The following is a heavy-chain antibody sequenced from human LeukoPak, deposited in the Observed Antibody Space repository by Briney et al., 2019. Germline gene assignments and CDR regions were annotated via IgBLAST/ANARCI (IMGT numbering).Heavy chain of an antibody. J-gene: IGHJ3*02. CDR1: GGSISSYY. CDR2: IYYSGST. Sequence: SETLSLTCTVSGGSISSYYWSWIRQPPGKGLEWIGYIYYSGSTNYNPSLRSRVTISVDTSENQFSLKLSSVTAADTAVVYCAGSGDTIGAFDIWGQGTMVTVSS. V-gene: IGHV4-59*01. CDR3: AGSGDTIGAFDI. D-gene: IGHD3-10*01.